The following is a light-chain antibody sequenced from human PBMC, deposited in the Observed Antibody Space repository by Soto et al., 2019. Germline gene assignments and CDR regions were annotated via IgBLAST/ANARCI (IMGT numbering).Light chain of an antibody. Sequence: QSALTQPASMSGSPGQSITISCTGTSNDVGGYIYVSWYQQHPGKAPKLMIFEVSNRPSGVSNRFSGSKSGNTASLTISGLQAEDEAYYYCCSYTSTNSRVFGGGTKLTVL. V-gene: IGLV2-14*01. CDR1: SNDVGGYIY. J-gene: IGLJ3*02. CDR2: EVS. CDR3: CSYTSTNSRV.